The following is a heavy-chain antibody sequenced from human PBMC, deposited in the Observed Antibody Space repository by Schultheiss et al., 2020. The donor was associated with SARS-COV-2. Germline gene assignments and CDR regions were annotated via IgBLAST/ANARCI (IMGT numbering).Heavy chain of an antibody. CDR3: ARGGPYYYDSSGYYYYYYYMDV. CDR2: ISAYNGNT. CDR1: GYTFTSYG. V-gene: IGHV1-18*04. J-gene: IGHJ6*03. D-gene: IGHD3-22*01. Sequence: ASVKFSCKASGYTFTSYGISWVRQAPGQGLEWMGWISAYNGNTNYAQKLQGRVTMTTDTSTSTAYMELRSLRSDDTAVYYCARGGPYYYDSSGYYYYYYYMDVWGKGTTVTVSS.